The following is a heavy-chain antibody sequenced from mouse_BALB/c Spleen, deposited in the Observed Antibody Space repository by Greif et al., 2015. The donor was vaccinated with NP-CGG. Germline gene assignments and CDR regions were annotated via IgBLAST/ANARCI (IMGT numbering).Heavy chain of an antibody. CDR2: IDPEIGDT. J-gene: IGHJ3*01. Sequence: VQLQQSGAELVRSGASVKLSCTASGFSIKDYYMHWVKQRPEQGLEWIGWIDPEIGDTEYAPKFQGKATMTADTSSNTAYLQLSSLTSEDTAVYYCNAYAYWGQGTLVTVSA. CDR3: NAYAY. CDR1: GFSIKDYY. V-gene: IGHV14-4*02.